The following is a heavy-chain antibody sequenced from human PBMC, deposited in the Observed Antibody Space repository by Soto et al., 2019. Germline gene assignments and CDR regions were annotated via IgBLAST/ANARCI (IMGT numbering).Heavy chain of an antibody. V-gene: IGHV1-69*02. Sequence: QVQLVQSGAEVKKPGSSVKVSCKASGGTFSSYTISWVRQAPGQGLEWMGRIIPILGIANYAQKFQGRVTITADKSTSTAYMELSSLRSEDTAVYYCAIHRWYYGDYDDYWGQGTLVTVSS. CDR1: GGTFSSYT. CDR2: IIPILGIA. D-gene: IGHD3-3*01. CDR3: AIHRWYYGDYDDY. J-gene: IGHJ4*02.